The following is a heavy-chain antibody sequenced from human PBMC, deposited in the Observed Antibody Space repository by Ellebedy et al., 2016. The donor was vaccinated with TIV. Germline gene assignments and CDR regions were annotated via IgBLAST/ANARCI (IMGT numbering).Heavy chain of an antibody. Sequence: GESLKISCAASGFTFSSYAMHWVRQAPGKGLEWVAVISYDGSNKYYADSVKGRFTISRDNAQNSLYLQMNSLRAEDTAVYYCARDYGDSLWGLDYWGQGTLVTVSS. CDR2: ISYDGSNK. CDR3: ARDYGDSLWGLDY. CDR1: GFTFSSYA. D-gene: IGHD4-17*01. V-gene: IGHV3-30*04. J-gene: IGHJ4*02.